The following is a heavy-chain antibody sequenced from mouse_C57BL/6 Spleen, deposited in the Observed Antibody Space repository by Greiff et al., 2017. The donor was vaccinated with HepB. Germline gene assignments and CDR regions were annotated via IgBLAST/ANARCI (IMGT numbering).Heavy chain of an antibody. CDR3: AELGRGFAY. J-gene: IGHJ3*01. CDR2: IDPSDSYT. V-gene: IGHV1-50*01. Sequence: VQLQQPGAELVKPGASVKLPCKASGYTFTSYWMQWVKQRPGQGLEWIGEIDPSDSYTNYNQKFKGKATLTVDTSSSTAYMQLSSLTSEDSAVYYCAELGRGFAYWGQGTLVTVSA. D-gene: IGHD4-1*01. CDR1: GYTFTSYW.